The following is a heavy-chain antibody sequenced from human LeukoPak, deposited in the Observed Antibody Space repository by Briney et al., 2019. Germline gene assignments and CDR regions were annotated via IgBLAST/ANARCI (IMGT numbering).Heavy chain of an antibody. Sequence: GGSLRLSCSASGFTFSSYEMNWVRQAPGKGLEWVSYISGSGSYRYYADSVKGRFTISRDNTRNSLYLQMDSLRAEDTALYYCARVEQQLVRGYWGQGTLVTVSS. J-gene: IGHJ4*02. CDR2: ISGSGSYR. CDR1: GFTFSSYE. D-gene: IGHD6-13*01. V-gene: IGHV3-48*03. CDR3: ARVEQQLVRGY.